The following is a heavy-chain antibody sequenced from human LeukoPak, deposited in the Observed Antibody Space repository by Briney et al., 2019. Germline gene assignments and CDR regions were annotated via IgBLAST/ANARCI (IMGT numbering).Heavy chain of an antibody. Sequence: ASVKVSCKASGYTFTGNYMHWVRQAPGQGPEWMGWINPNSGGTNYAQKFQGRVTMTRDTSISIAYMDLSRLRSDDTAVYYCASVRSDYGDPYDAFDIWGQGTMVTVSS. J-gene: IGHJ3*02. CDR2: INPNSGGT. CDR3: ASVRSDYGDPYDAFDI. CDR1: GYTFTGNY. D-gene: IGHD4-17*01. V-gene: IGHV1-2*02.